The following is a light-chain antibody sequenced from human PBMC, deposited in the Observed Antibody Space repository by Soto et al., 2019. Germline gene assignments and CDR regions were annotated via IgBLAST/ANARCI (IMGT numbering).Light chain of an antibody. Sequence: DIQMTQSPSPLSASVGDRVTITCQASQDIRNYLNWYQKKPGKAPKLLIYDASSLEAGVPSRFSGSGSGTDFTFTISSLQPEDFATYYWQQYADQFTFGPGTEVD. J-gene: IGKJ3*01. V-gene: IGKV1-33*01. CDR1: QDIRNY. CDR3: QQYADQFT. CDR2: DAS.